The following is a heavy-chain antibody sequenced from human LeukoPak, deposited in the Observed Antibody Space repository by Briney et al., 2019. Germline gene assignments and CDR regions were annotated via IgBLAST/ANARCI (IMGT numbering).Heavy chain of an antibody. CDR2: IRYDGSNK. Sequence: GGSLRLSCAASGFTFSSYGMHWVRQAPGKGLEWVAFIRYDGSNKYYADSVKGRFTISRDNAKNTLYLQMNSLRAEDTAVYYCARGTLGYCSGGSCPTYYYYCYMDVWGKGTTVTVSS. J-gene: IGHJ6*03. V-gene: IGHV3-30*02. D-gene: IGHD2-15*01. CDR3: ARGTLGYCSGGSCPTYYYYCYMDV. CDR1: GFTFSSYG.